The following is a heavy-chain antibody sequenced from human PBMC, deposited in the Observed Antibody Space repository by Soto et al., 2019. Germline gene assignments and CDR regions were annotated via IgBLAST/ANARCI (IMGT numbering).Heavy chain of an antibody. CDR1: GFTFSSYS. CDR2: ITSSGTTV. J-gene: IGHJ4*02. Sequence: EVHLVESGGGLVQPGGSLRLSCAASGFTFSSYSLNWVSQAQGKGLEGVSYITSSGTTVYYADSVRGRFTISRDNAKNSLYLQMNSLRDDDTAVYYCARGSSNWAYYFDFWGQGTLVTVSS. V-gene: IGHV3-48*02. CDR3: ARGSSNWAYYFDF. D-gene: IGHD6-13*01.